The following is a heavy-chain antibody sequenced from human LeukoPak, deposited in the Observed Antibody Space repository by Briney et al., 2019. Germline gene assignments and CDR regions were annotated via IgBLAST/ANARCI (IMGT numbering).Heavy chain of an antibody. CDR2: ISGSGGST. D-gene: IGHD1-26*01. CDR3: AKAGVGAKVGDYYYYMDV. Sequence: PGGSLRLSXAASGFTFSSYAMSWVRQAPGKGLEWVSAISGSGGSTYYADSVKGRFTISRDNSKNTPYLQMNSLRAEDTAVYYCAKAGVGAKVGDYYYYMDVWGKGTTVTVSS. V-gene: IGHV3-23*01. J-gene: IGHJ6*03. CDR1: GFTFSSYA.